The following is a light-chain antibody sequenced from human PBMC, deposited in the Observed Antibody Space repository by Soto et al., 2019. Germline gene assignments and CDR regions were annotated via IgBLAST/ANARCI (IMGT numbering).Light chain of an antibody. Sequence: DIQITQSPSTLSASVGDRVTLSCRASQSISTRLAWYQQKPGKAPKLLIYDASSLERGVPSRFSGSGSGTEFTLTISSMQPDDFATFYCQQYNGYSRTFGQGTKVDIK. J-gene: IGKJ1*01. V-gene: IGKV1-5*01. CDR3: QQYNGYSRT. CDR2: DAS. CDR1: QSISTR.